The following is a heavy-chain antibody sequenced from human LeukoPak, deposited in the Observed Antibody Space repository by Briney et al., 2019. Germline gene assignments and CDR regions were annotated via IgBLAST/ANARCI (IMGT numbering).Heavy chain of an antibody. D-gene: IGHD1-14*01. J-gene: IGHJ4*02. V-gene: IGHV1-46*04. CDR3: AREVMDNLRFDY. CDR1: GYTFTSYY. CDR2: INPSGGDT. Sequence: ASVKVSCKASGYTFTSYYMHWVREAPGQGLEWMGIINPSGGDTSYAQKLQGRLTMTRDTSTNTVYMELTSLRYEDTAVYYCAREVMDNLRFDYWGQGTLVTVSS.